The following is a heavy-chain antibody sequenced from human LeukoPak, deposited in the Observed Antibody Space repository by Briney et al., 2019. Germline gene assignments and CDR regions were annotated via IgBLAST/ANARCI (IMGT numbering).Heavy chain of an antibody. Sequence: GGSLRLSCAASGFTFSDYYMSWIRQAPGKGLEWVSYISGSGSTIYYADSVKGRFTISRDNAKNSLYLQMNSLRADDTAVYYCARRQSYYDSSGYVANWFDPWGQGTLVTVSS. V-gene: IGHV3-11*01. CDR1: GFTFSDYY. CDR3: ARRQSYYDSSGYVANWFDP. CDR2: ISGSGSTI. J-gene: IGHJ5*02. D-gene: IGHD3-22*01.